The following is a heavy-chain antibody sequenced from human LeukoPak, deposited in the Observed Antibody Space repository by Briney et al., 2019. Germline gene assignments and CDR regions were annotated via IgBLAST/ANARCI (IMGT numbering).Heavy chain of an antibody. D-gene: IGHD3-10*01. V-gene: IGHV3-7*03. CDR2: IKQDGSEK. Sequence: GGSLRLSCAASGFTFSSYWMSWVRQVPGKWLEWVANIKQDGSEKYYVDSVKGRFTISRDNAKNSLYLQMNSLRAEDTAVYYCARDYGSGSYYRYWGQGTLVTVSS. CDR1: GFTFSSYW. J-gene: IGHJ4*02. CDR3: ARDYGSGSYYRY.